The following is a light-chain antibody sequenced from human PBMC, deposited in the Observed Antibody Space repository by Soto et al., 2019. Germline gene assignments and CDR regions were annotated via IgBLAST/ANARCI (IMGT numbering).Light chain of an antibody. J-gene: IGKJ1*01. Sequence: DIQMTQSPSSLSASVGDRVTITCRASQGISNYLAWYQHKPGKVPKLLIYAASTLQSGVPSRFSGSGSGTDFPLTISMLQPEDVATYYCQKYNRAPRTFGQGTKVEIK. CDR1: QGISNY. V-gene: IGKV1-27*01. CDR2: AAS. CDR3: QKYNRAPRT.